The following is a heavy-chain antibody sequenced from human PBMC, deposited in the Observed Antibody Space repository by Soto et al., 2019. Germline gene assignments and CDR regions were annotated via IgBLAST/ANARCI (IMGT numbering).Heavy chain of an antibody. D-gene: IGHD2-21*02. CDR3: AARHCGGDCYPEYFQH. CDR1: GFTFTSSA. V-gene: IGHV1-58*01. CDR2: IVVGSGNT. J-gene: IGHJ1*01. Sequence: QMQLVQSGPEAKKPGTSVKVSCKASGFTFTSSAVQWVRQARGQRLEWIGWIVVGSGNTNYAQTFQERVTITRDMSTSTAYMELSSLRSEDTAVYYCAARHCGGDCYPEYFQHWGQGTLVTVSS.